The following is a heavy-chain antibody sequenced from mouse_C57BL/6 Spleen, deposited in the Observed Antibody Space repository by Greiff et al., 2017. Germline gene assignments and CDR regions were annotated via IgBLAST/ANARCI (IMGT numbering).Heavy chain of an antibody. CDR3: TRSALLGYFDY. CDR2: IDPETGGT. J-gene: IGHJ2*01. Sequence: VKLMESGAELVRPGASVTLSCKASGYTFTDYEMHWVKQTPVHGLEWIGAIDPETGGTAYNQKFKGKAILTADKSSSTAYMELRSLTSEDSAVYYCTRSALLGYFDYWGQGTTLTVSS. V-gene: IGHV1-15*01. D-gene: IGHD1-2*01. CDR1: GYTFTDYE.